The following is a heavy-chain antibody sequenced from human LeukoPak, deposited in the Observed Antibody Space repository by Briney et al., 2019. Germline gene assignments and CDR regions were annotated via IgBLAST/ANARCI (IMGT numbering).Heavy chain of an antibody. CDR3: ANADRFCSGSCHVPDAFDF. J-gene: IGHJ3*01. Sequence: KPSETLSLTCTVSGASISSGDYYWTWIRQPPGKGLEWIGYIYDSGRTDFNPSLKSRVTISVDRSKNQFSLKLSSVTAADTAVYYCANADRFCSGSCHVPDAFDFWGQGTMVTVSS. V-gene: IGHV4-30-2*01. D-gene: IGHD2-15*01. CDR1: GASISSGDYY. CDR2: IYDSGRT.